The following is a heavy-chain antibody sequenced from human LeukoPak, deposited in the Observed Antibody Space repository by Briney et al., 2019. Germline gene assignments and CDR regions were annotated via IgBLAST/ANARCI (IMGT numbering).Heavy chain of an antibody. Sequence: GGSLRLSCAASGFTFSGSGIHWVRQASGKGLEWVGRIRSKANNYATTYAASVKGRFIISREDSKNTAYLQMNSLKAEDTAVYYCARFRVVAATYYFDYWGQGTLVTVSS. CDR3: ARFRVVAATYYFDY. CDR1: GFTFSGSG. CDR2: IRSKANNYAT. V-gene: IGHV3-73*01. D-gene: IGHD2-15*01. J-gene: IGHJ4*02.